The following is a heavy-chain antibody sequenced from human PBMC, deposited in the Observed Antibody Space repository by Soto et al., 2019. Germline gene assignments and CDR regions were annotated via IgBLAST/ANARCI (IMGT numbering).Heavy chain of an antibody. D-gene: IGHD2-8*02. V-gene: IGHV1-69*01. CDR3: ARDDRIGTYWPAY. CDR1: GGPFRSNT. CDR2: IIPNFNSP. J-gene: IGHJ4*02. Sequence: QVQLVQSGAEVKKPGSSVKVSCKASGGPFRSNTINWVRQAPGQRLEWMGGIIPNFNSPTYARKFQGRVTITADDSTNTAYIELRRLRSEDTAMYYCARDDRIGTYWPAYWGQGTQVTVSS.